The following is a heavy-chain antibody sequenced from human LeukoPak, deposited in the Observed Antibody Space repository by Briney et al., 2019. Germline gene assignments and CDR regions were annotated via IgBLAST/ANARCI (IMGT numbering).Heavy chain of an antibody. V-gene: IGHV3-23*01. Sequence: GGSLRLSCAASGFSFSNYAMSWVRQAPGKGLEWVSSISDSGGSTYYADSVKGRFTISRDNSKNTLYLQMNSLRAEDTAVYYCAKGTAYCSSISCYFDSWGQGSLVTVSS. CDR2: ISDSGGST. J-gene: IGHJ4*02. D-gene: IGHD2-2*01. CDR1: GFSFSNYA. CDR3: AKGTAYCSSISCYFDS.